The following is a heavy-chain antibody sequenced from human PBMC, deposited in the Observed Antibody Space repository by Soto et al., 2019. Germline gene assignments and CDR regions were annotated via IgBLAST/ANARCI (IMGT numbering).Heavy chain of an antibody. Sequence: QVQLVQSGAEVKKPGSSVKVSCKASGGTFSSYTISWVRQSPGQGLEWMGRIIPILGIANYAQKFQGRVTITADKSTSTAYMELSSLRSEDTAVYYCASDSGYDEWADYWCQGTLVTVSS. CDR1: GGTFSSYT. CDR3: ASDSGYDEWADY. CDR2: IIPILGIA. J-gene: IGHJ4*02. D-gene: IGHD5-12*01. V-gene: IGHV1-69*02.